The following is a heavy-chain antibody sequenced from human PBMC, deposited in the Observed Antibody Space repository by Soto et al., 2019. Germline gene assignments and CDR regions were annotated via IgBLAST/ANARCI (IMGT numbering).Heavy chain of an antibody. V-gene: IGHV4-34*01. D-gene: IGHD3-22*01. J-gene: IGHJ5*02. CDR2: INHSGST. Sequence: QVQLQQWGAGLLKPSETLSLTCAVYGGSFSGYYWSWIRQPPGKGLEWIGEINHSGSTNYNPSLKSRVTMSVDTSKNQFSLKLSSVTAADTAVYYCARGRNYYDSSGYYYFLVYNWFDPWGQGTLVTVSS. CDR3: ARGRNYYDSSGYYYFLVYNWFDP. CDR1: GGSFSGYY.